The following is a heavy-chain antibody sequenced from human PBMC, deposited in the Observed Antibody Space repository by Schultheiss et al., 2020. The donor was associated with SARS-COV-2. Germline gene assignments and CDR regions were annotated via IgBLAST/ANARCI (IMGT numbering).Heavy chain of an antibody. Sequence: SETLSLTCTVSGGSISSYYWNWIRQSPGKGLEWIGYVYYSGSTKSNPSLKSRITISVDTSKNQFSLKLNSVTAADTAVYYCARRGDYGDYVDYWGQGTLVTVSS. CDR2: VYYSGST. CDR3: ARRGDYGDYVDY. D-gene: IGHD4-17*01. CDR1: GGSISSYY. V-gene: IGHV4-59*01. J-gene: IGHJ4*02.